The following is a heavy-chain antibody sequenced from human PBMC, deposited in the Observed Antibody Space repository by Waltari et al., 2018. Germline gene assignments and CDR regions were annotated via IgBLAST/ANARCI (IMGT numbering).Heavy chain of an antibody. V-gene: IGHV3-74*03. CDR1: GFTFTGYW. Sequence: EVQVVESGGGLVQPGESLTLSCRVSGFTFTGYWMHWVRQVPGKGLEGVSGVKPDGTTKKYADSVRGRCTISRDNARNTVHLQLNSLRVEDTAVYYCGTLEDVASWGRGALVTVSS. CDR2: VKPDGTTK. D-gene: IGHD3-16*01. CDR3: GTLEDVAS. J-gene: IGHJ4*02.